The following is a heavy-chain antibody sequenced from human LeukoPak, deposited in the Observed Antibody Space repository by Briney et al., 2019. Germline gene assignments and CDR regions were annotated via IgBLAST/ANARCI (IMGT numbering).Heavy chain of an antibody. CDR3: AKGRGWEASYYYYYMDV. Sequence: PGGTLRLSCAASGFTFSSYGMRWVRQAPGKGLEWVSAISGSGGSTYYADSVKGRFTISRDNSKNTLYLQMNSLRAEDTAVYYCAKGRGWEASYYYYYMDVWGKGTTVTISS. J-gene: IGHJ6*03. D-gene: IGHD1-26*01. CDR1: GFTFSSYG. CDR2: ISGSGGST. V-gene: IGHV3-23*01.